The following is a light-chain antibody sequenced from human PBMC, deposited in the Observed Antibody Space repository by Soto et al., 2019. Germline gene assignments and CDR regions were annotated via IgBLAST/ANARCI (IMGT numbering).Light chain of an antibody. CDR1: QRVSRSY. Sequence: EIVLTQSPGTLSLSPGERATLSCRASQRVSRSYLAWYQQKPGQAPRLLIYDASNRATGIPARFSGSGSGTDFTLTISSLEPEDFAVYYCQQRSDWPPITFGQGTRLENK. CDR2: DAS. V-gene: IGKV3D-20*02. J-gene: IGKJ5*01. CDR3: QQRSDWPPIT.